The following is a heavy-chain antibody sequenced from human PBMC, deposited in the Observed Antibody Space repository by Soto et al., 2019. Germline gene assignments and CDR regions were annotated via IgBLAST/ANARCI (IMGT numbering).Heavy chain of an antibody. CDR2: IKQDGSQN. D-gene: IGHD6-19*01. CDR3: VRDGSGGWHFYS. V-gene: IGHV3-7*01. Sequence: EVQLVDSGGGLVQPGGSLRLSCEASGFTFTSYWMSWVRQAPGKGLEWVANIKQDGSQNYLVDSVKGRFTISRDNAKNSLYLQMNSLRAEDTAVYYCVRDGSGGWHFYSWGQGTLVTVSS. CDR1: GFTFTSYW. J-gene: IGHJ4*02.